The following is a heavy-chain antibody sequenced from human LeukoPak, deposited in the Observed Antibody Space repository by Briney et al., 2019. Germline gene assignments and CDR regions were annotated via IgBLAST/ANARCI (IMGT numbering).Heavy chain of an antibody. Sequence: GGSLRLSCAAPGFTFSSYWMSWVRQAPGKGLEWVANIKQDGSEKYYVDSVKGRFTISRDNAKNSLYLQMNSLRAEDTAVYYCARERYYYDSSGYLGYWGQGTLVTVSS. J-gene: IGHJ4*02. CDR2: IKQDGSEK. CDR3: ARERYYYDSSGYLGY. CDR1: GFTFSSYW. D-gene: IGHD3-22*01. V-gene: IGHV3-7*01.